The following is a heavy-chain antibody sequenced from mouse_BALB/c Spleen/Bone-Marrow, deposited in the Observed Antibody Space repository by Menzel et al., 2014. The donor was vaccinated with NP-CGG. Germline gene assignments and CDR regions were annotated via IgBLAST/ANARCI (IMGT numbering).Heavy chain of an antibody. Sequence: LQESGAELARPGASVKLSCKASGYTFTSYWMQWVKQRPGQGLEWIGAIYPGDGDTRYTQKFKGKATLTADKSSSTAYMQLSSLASEDSAVYYCARWDESDAWFAYWGQGTLVTVSA. CDR1: GYTFTSYW. V-gene: IGHV1-87*01. CDR2: IYPGDGDT. CDR3: ARWDESDAWFAY. D-gene: IGHD2-3*01. J-gene: IGHJ3*01.